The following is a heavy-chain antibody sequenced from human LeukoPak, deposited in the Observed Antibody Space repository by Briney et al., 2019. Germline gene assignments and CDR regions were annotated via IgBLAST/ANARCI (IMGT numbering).Heavy chain of an antibody. J-gene: IGHJ4*02. CDR2: IYYSGST. CDR1: GGSISSGGYY. V-gene: IGHV4-31*03. Sequence: KPSQTLSLTCTVSGGSISSGGYYWSWIRQHPGKGLEWIGYIYYSGSTYYNPSLKSRVTISVDTSKNQFSLKLSSVTAADTAVYYCVRAAGIAAPIDYWGQGTLVTVSS. D-gene: IGHD6-13*01. CDR3: VRAAGIAAPIDY.